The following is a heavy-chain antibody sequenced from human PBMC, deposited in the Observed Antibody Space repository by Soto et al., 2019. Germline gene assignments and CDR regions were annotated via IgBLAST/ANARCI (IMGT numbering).Heavy chain of an antibody. J-gene: IGHJ6*02. D-gene: IGHD3-22*01. CDR3: ARASPYYYDTSGYYYTYYYYGMDV. Sequence: ASVKVSCKASGGTFTSYYMHWVRQAPGQGLEWMGWISAYNGNTNYAQKLQGRVTMTTDTSTSTAYMELRSLRSDDTAVYYCARASPYYYDTSGYYYTYYYYGMDVWGQGTTVTVSS. CDR2: ISAYNGNT. V-gene: IGHV1-18*04. CDR1: GGTFTSYY.